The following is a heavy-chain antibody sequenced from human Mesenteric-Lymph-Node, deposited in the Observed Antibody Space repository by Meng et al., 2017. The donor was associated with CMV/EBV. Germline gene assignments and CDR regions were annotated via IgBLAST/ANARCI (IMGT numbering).Heavy chain of an antibody. CDR2: ISWDGGST. J-gene: IGHJ4*02. D-gene: IGHD3-3*01. V-gene: IGHV3-43D*03. CDR3: AKDTGPFGVVSYFDY. Sequence: ESLKISCAASGFTFDDYAMHWVRQAPGKGLEWVSLISWDGGSTYYADSVKGRFTISRDNSKNSLYLQMNSLRAEDTALYYCAKDTGPFGVVSYFDYWGQGTLVTVSS. CDR1: GFTFDDYA.